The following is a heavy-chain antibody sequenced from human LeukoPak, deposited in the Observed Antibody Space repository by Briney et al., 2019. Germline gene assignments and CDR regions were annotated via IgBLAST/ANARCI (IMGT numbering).Heavy chain of an antibody. V-gene: IGHV1-8*01. CDR2: MNPNSGNT. J-gene: IGHJ6*03. D-gene: IGHD5-12*01. CDR1: GYTFTSYD. CDR3: ARGGSGYKRSANMDV. Sequence: ASVKVSCKASGYTFTSYDINWVRQATGQGLEWMGWMNPNSGNTGFAQKFQGRVTMTRDTSISTAYMELSGLRSEDTAVYYCARGGSGYKRSANMDVWGKGTTVTVSS.